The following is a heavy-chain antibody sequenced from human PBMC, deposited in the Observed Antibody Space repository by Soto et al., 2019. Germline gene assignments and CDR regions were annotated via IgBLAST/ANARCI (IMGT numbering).Heavy chain of an antibody. Sequence: EVQLLESGGGLVQPGGSLRLSCAASGFTFSSYAMSWVRQAPGKGLEWVSAISGSGGSTYYADSVKGRSTISRDNSKNTLYLQMDTLRAEDTSFYYCEKDLGVGRFLEGLVSPFGGDYWGQGTLVTVSS. CDR3: EKDLGVGRFLEGLVSPFGGDY. CDR2: ISGSGGST. CDR1: GFTFSSYA. J-gene: IGHJ4*02. D-gene: IGHD3-3*01. V-gene: IGHV3-23*01.